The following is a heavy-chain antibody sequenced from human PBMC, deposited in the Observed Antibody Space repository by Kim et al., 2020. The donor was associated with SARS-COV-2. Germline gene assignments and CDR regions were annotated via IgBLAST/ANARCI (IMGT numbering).Heavy chain of an antibody. V-gene: IGHV3-33*06. CDR2: IWFDGSNR. J-gene: IGHJ6*02. D-gene: IGHD3-16*01. CDR3: AKERGLNRHYGMDV. CDR1: GLTFGSYG. Sequence: GGSLRLSCATSGLTFGSYGIHWVRQAPGKGLEWVAIIWFDGSNRYYGDSVRGRFTISRDSFNNTVHLQLNSLRAGDTAVYYCAKERGLNRHYGMDVWGQGTTVTVSS.